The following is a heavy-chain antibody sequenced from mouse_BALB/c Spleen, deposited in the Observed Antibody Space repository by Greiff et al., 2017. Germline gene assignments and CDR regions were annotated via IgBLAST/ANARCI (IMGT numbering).Heavy chain of an antibody. CDR2: INSNGGST. D-gene: IGHD1-2*01. CDR3: ARHFHYYGYVGYYAMDY. Sequence: EVMLVESGGGLVKLGGSLKLSCAASGFTFSSYYMSWVRQTPEKRLELVAAINSNGGSTYYPDTVKGRFTISRDNAKNTLYLQMSSLKSEDTALYYCARHFHYYGYVGYYAMDYWGQGTSVTVSS. CDR1: GFTFSSYY. J-gene: IGHJ4*01. V-gene: IGHV5-6-2*01.